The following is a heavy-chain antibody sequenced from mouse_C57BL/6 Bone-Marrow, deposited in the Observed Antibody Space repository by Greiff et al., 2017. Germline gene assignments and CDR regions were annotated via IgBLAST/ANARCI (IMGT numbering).Heavy chain of an antibody. CDR3: ARHITTVHDY. CDR1: GYTFTDYY. V-gene: IGHV1-77*01. J-gene: IGHJ2*01. CDR2: IGPGSGST. D-gene: IGHD1-1*01. Sequence: VQLQQSGAELVKPGASVKISCKASGYTFTDYYINWVKQRPGQGLEWIGKIGPGSGSTYYNEKFKGKATLTVDTSSSTAYMQLSSLTSEDSAVYCCARHITTVHDYWGQGTTLTVSS.